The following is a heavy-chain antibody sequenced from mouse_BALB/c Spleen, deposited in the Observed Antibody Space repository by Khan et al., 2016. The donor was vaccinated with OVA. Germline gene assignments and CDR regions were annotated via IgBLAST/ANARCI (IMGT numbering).Heavy chain of an antibody. J-gene: IGHJ3*01. D-gene: IGHD2-13*01. V-gene: IGHV5-4*02. CDR3: ARGYYCDPFAY. CDR2: ISDGGSYT. Sequence: EVELVESGGDLVKPGGSLKLSCAASGFTFSDYYMYWVRQTPEKRLEWVATISDGGSYTYYPDSVKGRFTISRDDAKNNLYLQMNSLKSEDSAMYNCARGYYCDPFAYWGQGTLVTVSA. CDR1: GFTFSDYY.